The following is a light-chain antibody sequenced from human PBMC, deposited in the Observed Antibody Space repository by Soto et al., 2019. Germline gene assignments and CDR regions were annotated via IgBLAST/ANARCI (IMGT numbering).Light chain of an antibody. CDR2: EDN. J-gene: IGLJ3*02. V-gene: IGLV6-57*04. CDR3: QSYDSSNPVV. CDR1: SGDIASNY. Sequence: NFMLTQPHSVSESPEKTVTISCTRSSGDIASNYVQWYQQRPGSAPTTVIFEDNQRPSGVPDRFSGSIDTSSNSASLTISGLKTEDEADYYCQSYDSSNPVVFGGGTKLTVL.